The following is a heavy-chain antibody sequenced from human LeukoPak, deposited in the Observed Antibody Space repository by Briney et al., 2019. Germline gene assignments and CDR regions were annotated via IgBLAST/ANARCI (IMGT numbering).Heavy chain of an antibody. Sequence: GASVKVSCKASGYTFTSYGISWVRQAPGQGLEWMGWINPNSGGTNYAQKFQGRVTMTRDTSISTAYMEMSRLRSDDTAVYYCARRSPQGYCSGGSCYFSPHGYWYFDLWGRGTLVTVSS. J-gene: IGHJ2*01. D-gene: IGHD2-15*01. CDR1: GYTFTSYG. CDR2: INPNSGGT. V-gene: IGHV1-2*02. CDR3: ARRSPQGYCSGGSCYFSPHGYWYFDL.